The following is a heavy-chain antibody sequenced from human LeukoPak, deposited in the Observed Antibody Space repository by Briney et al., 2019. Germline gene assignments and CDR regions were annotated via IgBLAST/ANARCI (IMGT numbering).Heavy chain of an antibody. V-gene: IGHV1-46*01. CDR1: GHTFTSYY. J-gene: IGHJ5*02. Sequence: GASVKVSCKASGHTFTSYYMHWVRQAPGQGLEWMGIINPSGGSTSYAQKFQGRVTMTRDTSTSTVYMELSSLRSEDTAVYYCARESPDSSGSWYWFDPWGQGTLVTVSS. CDR3: ARESPDSSGSWYWFDP. D-gene: IGHD3-22*01. CDR2: INPSGGST.